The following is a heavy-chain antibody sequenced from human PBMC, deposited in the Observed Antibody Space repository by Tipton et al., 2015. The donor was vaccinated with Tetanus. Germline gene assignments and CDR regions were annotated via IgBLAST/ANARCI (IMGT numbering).Heavy chain of an antibody. D-gene: IGHD2-21*02. Sequence: TLSLTCTVSGGSISSTSYFWGWIRQPPGKGLEWIGSIYYSGSTYYNPSLRSRVTISVDTSKNQFSLKLSSVTAADTAMYYCARHAYCGGDCRANWFDPWGQGTLVTVSS. V-gene: IGHV4-39*01. CDR3: ARHAYCGGDCRANWFDP. CDR1: GGSISSTSYF. CDR2: IYYSGST. J-gene: IGHJ5*02.